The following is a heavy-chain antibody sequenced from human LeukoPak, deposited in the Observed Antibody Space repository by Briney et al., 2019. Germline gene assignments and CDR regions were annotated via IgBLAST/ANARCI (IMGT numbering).Heavy chain of an antibody. J-gene: IGHJ4*02. CDR3: ARDRGIAARFLYFDY. CDR2: ISAYNGNT. V-gene: IGHV1-18*01. Sequence: EASVKVSCKASGYTLTSYGISWVPQAPGQGRGWMGWISAYNGNTNYAQKLQGRVTMTTDTSTSTAYMELRSLRSDDTAVYYCARDRGIAARFLYFDYWGQGTLVTVSS. CDR1: GYTLTSYG. D-gene: IGHD6-6*01.